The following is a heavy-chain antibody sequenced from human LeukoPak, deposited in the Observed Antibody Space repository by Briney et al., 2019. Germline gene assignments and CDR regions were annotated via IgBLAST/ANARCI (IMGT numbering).Heavy chain of an antibody. V-gene: IGHV3-7*01. CDR1: GFSFSSCW. D-gene: IGHD3-10*01. Sequence: GGSLRLSCVASGFSFSSCWVSCARQAPGKGLEWVASITRDGSGKYYSDSVKGRFSISRDNAKSSLLLQMNILRGEDTAVYYCANLRGDITVYDYWGQGTLVTVSS. J-gene: IGHJ4*02. CDR2: ITRDGSGK. CDR3: ANLRGDITVYDY.